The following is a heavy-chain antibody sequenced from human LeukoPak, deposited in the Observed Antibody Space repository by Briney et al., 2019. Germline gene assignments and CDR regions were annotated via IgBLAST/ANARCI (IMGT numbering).Heavy chain of an antibody. J-gene: IGHJ3*02. CDR3: ASITMIVDDAFDI. D-gene: IGHD3-22*01. Sequence: SETLSLTCAVSGGSISSGGYSWSWLRQPPGKGLEWIGYIYHSGSTYYNPSLKSRVTISVDRSKNQFSLKLTSVTAADTAVYYCASITMIVDDAFDIWGQGTMVTVSS. CDR1: GGSISSGGYS. CDR2: IYHSGST. V-gene: IGHV4-30-2*01.